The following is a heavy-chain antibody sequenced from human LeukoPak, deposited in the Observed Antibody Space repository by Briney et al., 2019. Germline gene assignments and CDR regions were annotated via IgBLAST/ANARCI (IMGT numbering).Heavy chain of an antibody. J-gene: IGHJ6*03. CDR2: ISAYNVNP. V-gene: IGHV1-18*04. D-gene: IGHD3-16*02. CDR3: GRDLLYDYVWGSYRKTYYMDV. Sequence: GASVKVSCKASGYTFTGYYMHWVRQTPGQGLECMGWISAYNVNPNYAQKLPGRVTITTDTSTSTPYMELRSLRSDDTAVYYCGRDLLYDYVWGSYRKTYYMDVWAKGTTVTISS. CDR1: GYTFTGYY.